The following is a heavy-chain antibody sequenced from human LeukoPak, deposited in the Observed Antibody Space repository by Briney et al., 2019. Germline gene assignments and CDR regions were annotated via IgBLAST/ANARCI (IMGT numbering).Heavy chain of an antibody. CDR2: ISFDGSNK. CDR3: ARGSRYPPQYYYYGMDV. CDR1: GFTFSTYF. D-gene: IGHD1-14*01. V-gene: IGHV3-30*03. Sequence: GGSLRLSCAASGFTFSTYFMSWVRQAPGKGLEWVAVISFDGSNKYYADSVKGRFTISRDNSKNTLYLQMNSLRAEDTAVYYCARGSRYPPQYYYYGMDVWGQGTTVTVSS. J-gene: IGHJ6*02.